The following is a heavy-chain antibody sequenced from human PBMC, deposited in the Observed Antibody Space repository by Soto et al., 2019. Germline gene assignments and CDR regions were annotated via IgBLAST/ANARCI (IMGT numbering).Heavy chain of an antibody. CDR1: ADSFSTSY. Sequence: PSETLSLTCTVSADSFSTSYWSWIRQSAGKGLEWIGHIYSSGSTNYNPSFKSRVTMSMDTSKNQFSLSLKSVTAADTAVYYCVRGRGFYSDNYFDPWGQGAQVTVSS. V-gene: IGHV4-4*07. J-gene: IGHJ5*02. CDR2: IYSSGST. CDR3: VRGRGFYSDNYFDP. D-gene: IGHD3-22*01.